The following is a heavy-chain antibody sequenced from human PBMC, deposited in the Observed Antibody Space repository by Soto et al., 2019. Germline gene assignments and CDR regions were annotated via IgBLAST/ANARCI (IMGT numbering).Heavy chain of an antibody. J-gene: IGHJ6*02. CDR1: GFTFSGSA. V-gene: IGHV3-73*01. CDR3: TSSGWYRYYYYGMDV. Sequence: GGSLRLSCAASGFTFSGSAMHWVRQASGKGLEWVGRIRSKANSYATAYAASVKGRFTISRDDSKNTAYLQMNSLKTEDTAVYYCTSSGWYRYYYYGMDVWGQGTTVTVSS. CDR2: IRSKANSYAT. D-gene: IGHD6-19*01.